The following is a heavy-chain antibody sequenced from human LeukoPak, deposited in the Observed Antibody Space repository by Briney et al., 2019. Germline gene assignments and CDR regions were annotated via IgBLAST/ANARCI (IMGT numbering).Heavy chain of an antibody. CDR2: ISGEGGST. Sequence: GGSLRLSCAASGFTFDDYAMHWVRQAPGKGLEWVCRISGEGGSTYYADSVKGRFTISRDNSKNSLYLQMNSLRTEDTALYYCAKDNYDFWSPRYYYYYMDVWGKGTTVTVSS. CDR1: GFTFDDYA. CDR3: AKDNYDFWSPRYYYYYMDV. J-gene: IGHJ6*03. D-gene: IGHD3-3*01. V-gene: IGHV3-43*02.